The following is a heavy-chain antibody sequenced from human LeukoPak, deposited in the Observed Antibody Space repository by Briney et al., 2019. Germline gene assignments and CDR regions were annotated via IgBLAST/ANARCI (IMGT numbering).Heavy chain of an antibody. CDR3: ARSWLLVAATRPTDY. Sequence: PGGSLRLSCAASGFTFSNYWMSWVRQAPGKGLEWVANIKQDGSDKNYVDSMKGRFTISRDNAKNSLYLQMNSLRAEDTAVYYCARSWLLVAATRPTDYWGQGTLVTVSS. J-gene: IGHJ4*02. CDR1: GFTFSNYW. CDR2: IKQDGSDK. V-gene: IGHV3-7*01. D-gene: IGHD1-26*01.